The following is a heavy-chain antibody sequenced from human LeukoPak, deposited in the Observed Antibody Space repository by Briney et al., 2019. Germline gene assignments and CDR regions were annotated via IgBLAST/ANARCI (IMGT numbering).Heavy chain of an antibody. Sequence: PSETLSLTCTVSGGSFSSTNYFWGWIRQPPGKGLEWIGTIYFGGSGGTYYNPSLRSRVTISVDTSKNQFSLNLSSVTAADTAIYYCARGIAARPDFDYWGQGTLVTVSS. CDR1: GGSFSSTNYF. CDR3: ARGIAARPDFDY. D-gene: IGHD6-6*01. V-gene: IGHV4-39*01. J-gene: IGHJ4*02. CDR2: IYFGGSGGT.